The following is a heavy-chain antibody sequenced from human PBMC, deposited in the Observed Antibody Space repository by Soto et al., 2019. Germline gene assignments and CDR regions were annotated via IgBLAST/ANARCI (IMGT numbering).Heavy chain of an antibody. CDR2: IIPILGIA. Sequence: QVQLVQSGAEVKKPGSSVKVSCKASGGTFSSYTISWVRQAPGQGLEWMGRIIPILGIANYAQKFQGRVTITANKSTSTAYIELSSLRSEDTAVYYCARLDNPTTTSWGQGTLFTVSS. V-gene: IGHV1-69*02. D-gene: IGHD4-17*01. CDR1: GGTFSSYT. CDR3: ARLDNPTTTS. J-gene: IGHJ4*02.